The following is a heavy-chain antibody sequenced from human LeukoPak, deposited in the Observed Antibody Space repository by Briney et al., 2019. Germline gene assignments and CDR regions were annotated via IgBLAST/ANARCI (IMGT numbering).Heavy chain of an antibody. D-gene: IGHD3-22*01. CDR3: ARDGHYYDSSGYNYYYYGMDV. CDR2: ISSSGSTI. CDR1: GFTFSSYS. Sequence: GGSLRLSCAASGFTFSSYSMNWVRQAPGKGLEWASYISSSGSTIYYADSVKGRFTISRDNAKNSLYLQMNSLRAEDTAVYYCARDGHYYDSSGYNYYYYGMDVWGQGTTVTVSS. J-gene: IGHJ6*02. V-gene: IGHV3-48*04.